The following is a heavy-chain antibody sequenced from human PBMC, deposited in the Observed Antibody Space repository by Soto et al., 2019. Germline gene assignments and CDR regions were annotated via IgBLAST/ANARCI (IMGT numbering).Heavy chain of an antibody. J-gene: IGHJ4*02. V-gene: IGHV4-39*01. Sequence: SETVYLTSTVPGGSTNSRSDYWGWIRQPPGKGLEWIGSVYYSGSTYDNPSLQSRVTISVDTSRNQFSLKLISVTAADTAVYFCARQPRGPGYGERGLYFDYWGQGTLVTVSS. CDR2: VYYSGST. D-gene: IGHD3-16*01. CDR1: GGSTNSRSDY. CDR3: ARQPRGPGYGERGLYFDY.